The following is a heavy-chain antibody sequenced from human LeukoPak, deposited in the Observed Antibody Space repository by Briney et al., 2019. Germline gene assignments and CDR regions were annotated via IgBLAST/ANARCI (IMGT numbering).Heavy chain of an antibody. CDR3: ASRRMVRGGLTFDP. V-gene: IGHV4-34*01. J-gene: IGHJ5*02. Sequence: PSETLSLTCAVYGGSFSGYYWSWIRQPPGKGLEWIGEINHSGSTNYNPSLKSRVTISVDTSKNQFSLKLSSVTAADTAVYYCASRRMVRGGLTFDPWGQGTLVTVSS. D-gene: IGHD3-10*01. CDR2: INHSGST. CDR1: GGSFSGYY.